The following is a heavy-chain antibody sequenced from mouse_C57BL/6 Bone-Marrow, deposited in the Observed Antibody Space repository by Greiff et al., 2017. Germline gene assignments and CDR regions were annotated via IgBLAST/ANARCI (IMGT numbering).Heavy chain of an antibody. D-gene: IGHD2-4*01. CDR2: INPSSGYT. Sequence: VHLVESGAELAKPGASVKLSCKASGYTFTSYWMHWVKQRPGQGLEWIGYINPSSGYTKYNQKFKDKATLTADKSSRTAYLQLSSLTYEDSAVYDCAREVYDYDGADVWGTGTTVTVSS. CDR1: GYTFTSYW. J-gene: IGHJ1*03. CDR3: AREVYDYDGADV. V-gene: IGHV1-7*01.